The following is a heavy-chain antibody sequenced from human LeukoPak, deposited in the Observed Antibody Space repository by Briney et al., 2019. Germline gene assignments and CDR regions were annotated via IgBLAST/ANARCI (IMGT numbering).Heavy chain of an antibody. CDR3: ARSRGLAARRPFDY. CDR1: GGSFSGYY. V-gene: IGHV4-59*01. Sequence: KPSETLSLTCAVYGGSFSGYYWSWIRQPPGRGLEWIGYIYYSGSTNYNPSLKSRVTISVDTSKNQFSLKLSSVTAADTAVYYCARSRGLAARRPFDYWGQGTLVTVSS. CDR2: IYYSGST. D-gene: IGHD6-6*01. J-gene: IGHJ4*02.